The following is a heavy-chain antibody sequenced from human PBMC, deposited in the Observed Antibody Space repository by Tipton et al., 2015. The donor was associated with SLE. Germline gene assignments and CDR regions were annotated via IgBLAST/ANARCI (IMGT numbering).Heavy chain of an antibody. Sequence: GLVKPSETLSLTCTVSGGSLSGDTYYWSWIRQPTGEGLEWIGRIFTSGNTNYNPSLKSRVTISVDTSKNQFSLKLSSVTAADTAVYYCARAGGGDSNWFDPWGQGTLVTVSS. J-gene: IGHJ5*02. CDR2: IFTSGNT. D-gene: IGHD2-21*01. CDR1: GGSLSGDTYY. V-gene: IGHV4-61*02. CDR3: ARAGGGDSNWFDP.